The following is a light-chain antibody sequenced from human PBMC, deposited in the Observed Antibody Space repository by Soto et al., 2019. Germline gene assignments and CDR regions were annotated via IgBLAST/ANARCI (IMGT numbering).Light chain of an antibody. V-gene: IGKV3-20*01. CDR3: QQYGSSPFT. Sequence: EIVLTQSPGTLALSPGERATLSCRASQSVSSNYLTWYQQKRGQAPRLLIHGASSRATGIPDRFSGSGSGTDFPLTISRLEPEDFAVYYCQQYGSSPFTFAPGTKVGIK. CDR1: QSVSSNY. CDR2: GAS. J-gene: IGKJ3*01.